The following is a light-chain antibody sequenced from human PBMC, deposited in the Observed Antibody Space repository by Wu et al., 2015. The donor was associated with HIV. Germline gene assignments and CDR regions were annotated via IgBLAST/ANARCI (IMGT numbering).Light chain of an antibody. CDR2: KAS. Sequence: DIQMTQSPSTLSASVGDRVTITCRASQSISNSLAWYQQKPGKAPKLLIYKASSLESGVPSEFSGSGSGTEFTLTISSLQPDDFATYYCQQYNSYSRGTFGQGTKVEIK. CDR3: QQYNSYSRGT. J-gene: IGKJ1*01. V-gene: IGKV1-5*03. CDR1: QSISNS.